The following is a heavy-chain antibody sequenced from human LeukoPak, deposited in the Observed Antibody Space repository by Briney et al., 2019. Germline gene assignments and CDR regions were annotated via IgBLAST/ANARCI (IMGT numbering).Heavy chain of an antibody. CDR2: IYYSGDS. J-gene: IGHJ4*02. V-gene: IGHV4-59*08. CDR1: GESINSYH. Sequence: PSETLSLTCTVPGESINSYHWTWIRKPPGRGLEWIGYIYYSGDSNYNPSLKSRVTISLDTSNNQFFLKLNSVTAADTAIYYCATYTRHCSGGTCYSIDYWGQGSLVTVSS. CDR3: ATYTRHCSGGTCYSIDY. D-gene: IGHD2-15*01.